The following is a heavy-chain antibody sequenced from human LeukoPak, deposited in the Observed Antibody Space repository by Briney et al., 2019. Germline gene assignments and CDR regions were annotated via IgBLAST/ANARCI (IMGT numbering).Heavy chain of an antibody. CDR1: GFTVSSNY. CDR3: ARDPSIFGVVIPFDY. D-gene: IGHD3-3*01. J-gene: IGHJ4*02. Sequence: GGSLRLSCAASGFTVSSNYMSWVRQAPGKGLEWVTVIYSGGSTYYADSVKGRFTISRDNSKNTLYLQMNSLRAEDTAVYYCARDPSIFGVVIPFDYWGQGTLVTVSS. CDR2: IYSGGST. V-gene: IGHV3-66*01.